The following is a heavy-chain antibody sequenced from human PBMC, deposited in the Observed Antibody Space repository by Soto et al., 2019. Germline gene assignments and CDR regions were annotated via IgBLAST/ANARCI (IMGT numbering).Heavy chain of an antibody. V-gene: IGHV3-11*01. Sequence: QVHLVESGGGLVKPGGSLRLSCAASGFTFSDYYMTWIRQAPGKGLEWVSYMSGGGSTIDYADSVKGRFTISRDNAQNSLFLQMNSLRAEDTAVYYCARRAFGYSSSYVDYWGQGTLVTVSS. CDR2: MSGGGSTI. CDR3: ARRAFGYSSSYVDY. CDR1: GFTFSDYY. D-gene: IGHD6-6*01. J-gene: IGHJ4*02.